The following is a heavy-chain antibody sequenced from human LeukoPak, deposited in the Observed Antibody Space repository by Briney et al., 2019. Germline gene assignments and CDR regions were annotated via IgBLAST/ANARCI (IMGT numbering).Heavy chain of an antibody. D-gene: IGHD3-16*01. Sequence: SETLSLTCTVSGGSISSYYWSWIRQPPGKGLEWIGYIYYSGSTNYNPSLKSRVTISVDTSKNQFSLKLSSVTAADTAVYYCAGGPYYYYGMDVWGQGTTVTVSS. CDR2: IYYSGST. CDR3: AGGPYYYYGMDV. CDR1: GGSISSYY. J-gene: IGHJ6*02. V-gene: IGHV4-59*08.